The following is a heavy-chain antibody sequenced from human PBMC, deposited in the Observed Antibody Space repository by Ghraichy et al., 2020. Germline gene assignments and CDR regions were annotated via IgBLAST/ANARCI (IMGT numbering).Heavy chain of an antibody. CDR1: GYSFASYA. Sequence: ASVKVSCKASGYSFASYAMNWVRQAPGQGLEWMGWINTNTGVPTYAQGFTGRFVFSLDTSVSTAYLQISGLKAEDTALYYCARDRQWQASYGMDVWGQGTTVTVSS. CDR2: INTNTGVP. D-gene: IGHD6-19*01. CDR3: ARDRQWQASYGMDV. J-gene: IGHJ6*02. V-gene: IGHV7-4-1*02.